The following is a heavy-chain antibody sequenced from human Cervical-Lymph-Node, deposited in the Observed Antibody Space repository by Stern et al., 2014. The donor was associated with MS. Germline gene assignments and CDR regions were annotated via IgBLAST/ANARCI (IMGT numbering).Heavy chain of an antibody. D-gene: IGHD3-3*01. CDR2: IYHSGSP. Sequence: QVQLVESGPGLVKPSETLSLSCRVSGGSMTSYEWSWIRQPPGKGLEWIGHIYHSGSPNYNPSLKSRVTISVDTSKNQFSLRLGFVTAADTAVYYCARVEEGLLRGMDVWGQGTTVTVSS. V-gene: IGHV4-59*01. CDR1: GGSMTSYE. CDR3: ARVEEGLLRGMDV. J-gene: IGHJ6*02.